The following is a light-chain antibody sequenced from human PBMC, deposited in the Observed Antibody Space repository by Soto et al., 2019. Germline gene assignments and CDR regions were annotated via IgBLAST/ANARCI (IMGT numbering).Light chain of an antibody. V-gene: IGKV3-20*01. CDR2: GAS. CDR1: QSVSNNN. J-gene: IGKJ1*01. Sequence: EILLTQSPGTLSLSPGESATLSCRARQSVSNNNLAWYQQKPGKAPRLLIYGASNRATGIPDRLSGSGSGTDFTLTIRRLEPEDFAVYYCQQYGSSGTFGQGTKVDIK. CDR3: QQYGSSGT.